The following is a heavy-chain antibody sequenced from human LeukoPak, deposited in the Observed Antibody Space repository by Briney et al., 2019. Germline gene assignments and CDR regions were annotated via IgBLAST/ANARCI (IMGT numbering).Heavy chain of an antibody. CDR1: RFSFSSYA. Sequence: PGGSLRLSCEVSRFSFSSYAMTWFRQAPGKGLEWVSAISGRGDRTSYADSVKGRFTISRDNAKNSLYLQMNSLRAEDTAVYYCARVADYGDYALDYWGQGTLVTVSS. CDR2: ISGRGDRT. D-gene: IGHD4-17*01. V-gene: IGHV3-23*01. CDR3: ARVADYGDYALDY. J-gene: IGHJ4*02.